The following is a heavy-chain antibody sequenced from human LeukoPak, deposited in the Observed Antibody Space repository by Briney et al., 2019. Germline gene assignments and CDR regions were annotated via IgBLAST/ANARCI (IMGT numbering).Heavy chain of an antibody. J-gene: IGHJ4*02. V-gene: IGHV3-66*02. CDR3: ARDQGIAAAEAALPPRY. Sequence: GGSLRLSCAAPGFTVSSNYMSWVHKAPGKGLGWVSVIYSGGSTYYADSVKGRFTIPRDNSKNTLYLQMNSLRAEDTAVYYCARDQGIAAAEAALPPRYWGQGTLVTVSS. CDR1: GFTVSSNY. D-gene: IGHD6-13*01. CDR2: IYSGGST.